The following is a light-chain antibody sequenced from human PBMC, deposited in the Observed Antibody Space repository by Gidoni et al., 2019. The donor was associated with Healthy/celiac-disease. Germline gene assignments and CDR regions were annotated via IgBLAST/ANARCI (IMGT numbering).Light chain of an antibody. V-gene: IGKV1-27*01. Sequence: IPMTQSPSSLSASSGDRVTITCRASQGISNYLAWYQQKPGKVPKLLIYAASTLQSGVPSRFSGSGSGTDFTLTISSMQPEDVATYYCQKYNSAPQTFGQGTKVEIK. J-gene: IGKJ1*01. CDR1: QGISNY. CDR2: AAS. CDR3: QKYNSAPQT.